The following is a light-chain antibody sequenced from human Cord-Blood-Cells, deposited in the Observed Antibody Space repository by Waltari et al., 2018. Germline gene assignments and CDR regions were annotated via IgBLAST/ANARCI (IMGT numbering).Light chain of an antibody. CDR1: SSDVASYNL. CDR2: EGS. J-gene: IGLJ1*01. CDR3: CSYAGSSSYV. Sequence: QSALTQPASVSGSPGQSITISCTGTSSDVASYNLVSWYQQHPGKDPKLMIYEGSKRPSGVSNRFSGSKSGNTASLTISGLQAEDEADYYCCSYAGSSSYVFGTGTKVTVL. V-gene: IGLV2-23*01.